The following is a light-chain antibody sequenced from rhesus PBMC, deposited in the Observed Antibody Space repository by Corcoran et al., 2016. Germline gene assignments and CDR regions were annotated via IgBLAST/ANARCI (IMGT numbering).Light chain of an antibody. CDR2: GAT. CDR3: QETSNFFT. V-gene: IGKV3-24*04. Sequence: ETVVTQSPATLSLSPGERATLSGRASQSVGSFLAWYQQKPGQAPRLLIYGATSRATGIPDRFRGSGSETDFTITISSLGPEDVGVYYCQETSNFFTFGPGTKLDIK. J-gene: IGKJ3*01. CDR1: QSVGSF.